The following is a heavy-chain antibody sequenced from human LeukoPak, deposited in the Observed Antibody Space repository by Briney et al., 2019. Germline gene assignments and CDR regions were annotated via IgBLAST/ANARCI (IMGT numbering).Heavy chain of an antibody. Sequence: SVKVSCKASGGPFSSYAISWVRQAPGQGLEWMGRIIPILGIADYAQKFQGRVTITADKSTSTAYMELSSLRSEDTAVYYCARGPVRNYYDSSGSAFDIWGQGTMVTVSS. CDR1: GGPFSSYA. CDR3: ARGPVRNYYDSSGSAFDI. J-gene: IGHJ3*02. V-gene: IGHV1-69*04. D-gene: IGHD3-22*01. CDR2: IIPILGIA.